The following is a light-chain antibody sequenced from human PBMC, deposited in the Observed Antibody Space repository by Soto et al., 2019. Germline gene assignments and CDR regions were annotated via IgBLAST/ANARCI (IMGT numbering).Light chain of an antibody. V-gene: IGKV3-20*01. CDR1: QSVSSTY. J-gene: IGKJ5*01. Sequence: IGLTQSPFTLCLCGVEIATLSFRASQSVSSTYLAWFQQIPVQAPRLLIYGASMRATGIPDRFSGSGSGTDFTLTISRLEPEDFAVYYCQQCGSSSTFGQGTRLEIK. CDR3: QQCGSSST. CDR2: GAS.